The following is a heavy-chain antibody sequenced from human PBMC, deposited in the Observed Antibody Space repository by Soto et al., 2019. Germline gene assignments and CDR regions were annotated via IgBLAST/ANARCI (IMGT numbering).Heavy chain of an antibody. D-gene: IGHD1-1*01. CDR2: IYYSGST. J-gene: IGHJ6*02. CDR1: GGSISSGDYY. Sequence: SETLSLTCTVSGGSISSGDYYWSWIRQPPGKGLERIGYIYYSGSTYYNPSLKSRVTISVDTSKNQFSLKLSSVTAADTAVYYCAREMVSTEDYGMDVWGQGTTVTVSS. V-gene: IGHV4-30-4*01. CDR3: AREMVSTEDYGMDV.